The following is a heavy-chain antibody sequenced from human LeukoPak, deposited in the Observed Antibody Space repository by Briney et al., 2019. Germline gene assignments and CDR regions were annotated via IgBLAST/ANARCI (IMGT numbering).Heavy chain of an antibody. Sequence: GGSLRLSCAASGFTFSSYWMSWVSQAPGKGLEWVANIKQDGSEKYYVDSVKGRFTISRDNAKNSLYLQMNSLRAEDTAVYYCARDAIAVVPGAFDYWGQGTLVTVSS. CDR1: GFTFSSYW. CDR2: IKQDGSEK. D-gene: IGHD6-19*01. J-gene: IGHJ4*02. CDR3: ARDAIAVVPGAFDY. V-gene: IGHV3-7*01.